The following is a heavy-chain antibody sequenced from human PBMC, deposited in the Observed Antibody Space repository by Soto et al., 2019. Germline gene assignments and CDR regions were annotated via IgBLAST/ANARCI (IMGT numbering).Heavy chain of an antibody. D-gene: IGHD1-1*01. V-gene: IGHV3-21*06. CDR1: GFTFSSYS. CDR2: ITPTSTFI. Sequence: EVQLVESGGGLVKPGGSLRLSCAASGFTFSSYSFNWVRQAPGKCLEWVSIITPTSTFISYADSVRGRFTISGDNAKNSLYLQMDSLGAGDTAVYYCARARGNDWYEDYWGQGTLVTVSS. CDR3: ARARGNDWYEDY. J-gene: IGHJ4*02.